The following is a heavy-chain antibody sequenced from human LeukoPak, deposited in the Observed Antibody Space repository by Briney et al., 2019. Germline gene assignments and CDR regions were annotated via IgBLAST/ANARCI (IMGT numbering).Heavy chain of an antibody. CDR1: GGSISSSSYY. CDR2: IYYSGST. CDR3: AREDLAYCGGDCYRRNWFDP. Sequence: SETLSLTCTVSGGSISSSSYYWGWIRQPPGKGLEWIGSIYYSGSTYYDPSLKSRVTISVDPSKNQFSLKLSSVTAADTAVYYCAREDLAYCGGDCYRRNWFDPWGQGTLVTVSS. D-gene: IGHD2-21*02. J-gene: IGHJ5*02. V-gene: IGHV4-39*07.